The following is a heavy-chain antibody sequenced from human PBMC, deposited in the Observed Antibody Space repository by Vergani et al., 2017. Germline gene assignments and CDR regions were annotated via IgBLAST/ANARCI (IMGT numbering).Heavy chain of an antibody. V-gene: IGHV4-39*01. D-gene: IGHD3-16*01. CDR1: GDSIISRSYY. CDR2: IYNSGNG. Sequence: QMQLQESGPGLVKASETLSLTCTVSGDSIISRSYYWGWIRQPPGKGLEWIGSIYNSGNGDSSSSLKSRVTISADTSKNQFSLRLTSVTAADTAVYYCASGKYYSDSTSHFRGRYFDVWGGGTLFTVPS. CDR3: ASGKYYSDSTSHFRGRYFDV. J-gene: IGHJ2*01.